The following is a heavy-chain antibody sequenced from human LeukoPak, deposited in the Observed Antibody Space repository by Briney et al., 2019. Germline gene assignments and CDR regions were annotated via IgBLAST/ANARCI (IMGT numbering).Heavy chain of an antibody. V-gene: IGHV3-21*01. CDR3: ARITMVRGVIKREIDF. CDR1: GFTFSSYS. J-gene: IGHJ4*02. D-gene: IGHD3-10*01. CDR2: ISSSSNYI. Sequence: GGSLRLSCAASGFTFSSYSMNWVRQAPGKGLEWGSSISSSSNYINYADSVKGRFTISRDNAKNSLYLQMNSLRAEDTAVYYCARITMVRGVIKREIDFWGQGTLVTVSS.